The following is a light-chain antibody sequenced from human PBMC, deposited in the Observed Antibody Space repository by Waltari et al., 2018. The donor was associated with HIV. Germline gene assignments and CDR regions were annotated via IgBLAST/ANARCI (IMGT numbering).Light chain of an antibody. J-gene: IGKJ1*01. CDR3: QQYYSSPRT. V-gene: IGKV4-1*01. CDR2: WAS. Sequence: DIEMTQSPDSLAVSLGERATINCKSSQSVLYSANNKNYLACDQQKPGQPPKLLFYWASTRESGVPDRFRGTVSGTDFTLTVTSLQAEDGSVYYCQQYYSSPRTFSQGTKVEVK. CDR1: QSVLYSANNKNY.